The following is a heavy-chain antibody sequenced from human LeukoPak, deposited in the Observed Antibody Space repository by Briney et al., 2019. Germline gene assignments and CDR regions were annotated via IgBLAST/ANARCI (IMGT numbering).Heavy chain of an antibody. V-gene: IGHV4-30-2*01. D-gene: IGHD3-22*01. CDR3: ASVYDSSGPLIDY. CDR1: GGSISSGCYS. CDR2: IYHSGST. Sequence: PSETLSLTCAVSGGSISSGCYSWSWIRQPPGKGLEWIGYIYHSGSTYYNPSLKSRVTISVDRSKNQFSLKLSSVTAADTAVYYCASVYDSSGPLIDYWGQGTLVTVSS. J-gene: IGHJ4*02.